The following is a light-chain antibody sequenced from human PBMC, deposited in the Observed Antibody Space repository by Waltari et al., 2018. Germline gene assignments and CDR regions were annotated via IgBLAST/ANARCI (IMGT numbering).Light chain of an antibody. CDR1: NIGSKS. CDR3: QVWDSNNDHWV. V-gene: IGLV3-21*04. J-gene: IGLJ3*02. Sequence: SYVVTQAPSVSVAPGTTARITCGGNNIGSKSVNWYRQKPGQAPVLVMYYDKDRPSGIPERFSGSNSGNTATLIISRVEAGDEADDYCQVWDSNNDHWVFGGGTRLTV. CDR2: YDK.